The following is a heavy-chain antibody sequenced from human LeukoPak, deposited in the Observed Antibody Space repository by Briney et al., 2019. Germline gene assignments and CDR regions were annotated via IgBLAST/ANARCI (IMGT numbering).Heavy chain of an antibody. V-gene: IGHV3-21*06. CDR1: GFTFNSYT. CDR3: ARGRLAGYSSSSDFDY. Sequence: GGSLRLSCAASGFTFNSYTMNWVRQAPGKGLDWVSSISSSSSYTYDADSVEGRFTISRDNAKNSLYLQMNSLRAGDTAIYYCARGRLAGYSSSSDFDYWGQGILVTVSS. CDR2: ISSSSSYT. D-gene: IGHD6-13*01. J-gene: IGHJ4*02.